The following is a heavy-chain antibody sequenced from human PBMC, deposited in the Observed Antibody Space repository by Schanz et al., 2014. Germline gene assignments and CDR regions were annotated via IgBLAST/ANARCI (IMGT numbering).Heavy chain of an antibody. CDR3: ARGPRYLLPYFHYGLDV. Sequence: QVQLQESGPGLVKPSQTLSLTCTVSGGSISSGDFYWSWIRQHPGKGLEWIGDIYHSGNTNYNPSLKSRVVMPVDSSKDRLALRLSSVTAADTAVFYCARGPRYLLPYFHYGLDVWGQGTTVTVSS. D-gene: IGHD2-2*01. CDR1: GGSISSGDFY. V-gene: IGHV4-31*03. J-gene: IGHJ6*02. CDR2: IYHSGNT.